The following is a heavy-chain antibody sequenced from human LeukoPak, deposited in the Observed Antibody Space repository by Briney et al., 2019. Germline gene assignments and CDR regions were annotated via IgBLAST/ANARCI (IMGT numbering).Heavy chain of an antibody. CDR2: IYYSGST. CDR3: ASREFDSSGYYGY. CDR1: GGSISSSSYY. D-gene: IGHD3-22*01. V-gene: IGHV4-39*01. Sequence: SETLSLTCTVSGGSISSSSYYWGWIRQPPGKGLEWIGSIYYSGSTYYNPSLKSRVTISVDTSKNQFSLKLSSVTAADTAVYSCASREFDSSGYYGYWGQGTLVTVSS. J-gene: IGHJ4*02.